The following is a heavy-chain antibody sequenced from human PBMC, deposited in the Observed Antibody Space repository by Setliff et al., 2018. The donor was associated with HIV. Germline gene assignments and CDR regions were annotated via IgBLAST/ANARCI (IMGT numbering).Heavy chain of an antibody. J-gene: IGHJ5*02. Sequence: GPSVKVSCKASGYSFTSHSMHWVRQAPGQRLEWMGWINTGNGNTKYSQKFQDRVTITRDTSANTGYLEVTGLRFEDTAVYYCARDRVPKRGHSYREPDFDPWGQGTLVT. CDR1: GYSFTSHS. D-gene: IGHD3-16*02. CDR2: INTGNGNT. CDR3: ARDRVPKRGHSYREPDFDP. V-gene: IGHV1-3*04.